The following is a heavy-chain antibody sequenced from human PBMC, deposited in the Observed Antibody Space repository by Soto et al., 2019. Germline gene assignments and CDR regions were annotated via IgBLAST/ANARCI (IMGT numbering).Heavy chain of an antibody. D-gene: IGHD3-10*01. CDR2: ISGSGGST. V-gene: IGHV3-23*01. CDR1: GFTFSSYA. J-gene: IGHJ1*01. Sequence: ETLRLSCAASGFTFSSYAMSWVRQAPGKGLEWVSAISGSGGSTYYADSVNGRFTISRDNSKNTLYLQMNSLRAEDTAVYYCATYGSVCFQHWGQGTLVTVSS. CDR3: ATYGSVCFQH.